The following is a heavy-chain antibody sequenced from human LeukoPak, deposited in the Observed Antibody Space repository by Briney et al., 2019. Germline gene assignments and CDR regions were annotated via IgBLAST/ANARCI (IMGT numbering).Heavy chain of an antibody. V-gene: IGHV4-34*01. J-gene: IGHJ6*02. CDR1: GGSFSGYY. CDR3: AGVLESDYYYYYGMDV. CDR2: INHSGST. Sequence: PETLSLTCAVYGGSFSGYYWRWIRQPPGKGLEWIGEINHSGSTKYNPSLKSRVTISVDTSKNQFSLKLSSVTAADTALYYCAGVLESDYYYYYGMDVWGQGTTVTVSS. D-gene: IGHD3-3*01.